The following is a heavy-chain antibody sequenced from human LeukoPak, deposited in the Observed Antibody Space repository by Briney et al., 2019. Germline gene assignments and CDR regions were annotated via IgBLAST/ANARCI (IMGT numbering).Heavy chain of an antibody. Sequence: SETLSLTCTVSGGSISSGDSYWSWIRQPPGKGLEWIGYIYHSGSTYYNPSLKSRVTISVDRSKNQFSLKLSSVTAADTAVYYCATYDSSSSLRFDYWGQGTLVTVSS. D-gene: IGHD6-6*01. CDR1: GGSISSGDSY. J-gene: IGHJ4*02. V-gene: IGHV4-30-2*01. CDR3: ATYDSSSSLRFDY. CDR2: IYHSGST.